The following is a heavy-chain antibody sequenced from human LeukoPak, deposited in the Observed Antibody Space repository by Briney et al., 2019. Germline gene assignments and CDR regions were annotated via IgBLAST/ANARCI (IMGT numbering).Heavy chain of an antibody. V-gene: IGHV5-51*01. CDR3: ARGSTYYDSSGQVPFDY. J-gene: IGHJ4*02. CDR1: GYSFTSYW. CDR2: IYPGDSDT. Sequence: GESLKISCKGSGYSFTSYWIGWVRQMPGKGLEWMGIIYPGDSDTRYSPSFQGQVTISADKSISTAYLQWNSLRAEDTAVYYCARGSTYYDSSGQVPFDYWGQGTLVTVSS. D-gene: IGHD3-22*01.